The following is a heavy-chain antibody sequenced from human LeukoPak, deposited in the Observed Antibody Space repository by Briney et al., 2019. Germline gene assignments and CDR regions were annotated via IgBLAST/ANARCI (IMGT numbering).Heavy chain of an antibody. CDR3: VREPSGSSSSYNYYYYMDV. J-gene: IGHJ6*03. D-gene: IGHD6-6*01. CDR2: IYTSGST. Sequence: PSETLSLTCTVSGGSISSSSYYWSWIRQPAGKGLEWIGRIYTSGSTNYNPSLKSRVTISVDTSKNQFSLKLSSVAAADTAVYYCVREPSGSSSSYNYYYYMDVWGKGTTVTVSS. CDR1: GGSISSSSYY. V-gene: IGHV4-61*02.